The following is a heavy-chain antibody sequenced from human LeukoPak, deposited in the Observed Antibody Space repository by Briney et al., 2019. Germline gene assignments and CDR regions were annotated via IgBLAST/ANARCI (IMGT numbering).Heavy chain of an antibody. D-gene: IGHD3-10*01. V-gene: IGHV3-30*18. CDR1: GFTFSSNG. CDR2: ISDDGNNQ. Sequence: GGSLRLSCAASGFTFSSNGMHWVRQAPGKGLEWVTVISDDGNNQYYADSVKGRFTVSRDNSKNTVYLQMNSLRAEDTAVYYCAKEGTMVRGVIDKNNWFDPWGQGTLVTVSS. J-gene: IGHJ5*02. CDR3: AKEGTMVRGVIDKNNWFDP.